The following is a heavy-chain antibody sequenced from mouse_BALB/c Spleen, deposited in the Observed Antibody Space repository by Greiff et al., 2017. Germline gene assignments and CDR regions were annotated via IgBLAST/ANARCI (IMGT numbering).Heavy chain of an antibody. CDR3: ARSGRGYYPTMDY. CDR1: GFTFSSFG. Sequence: EVNVVESGGGLVQPGGSRKLSCAASGFTFSSFGMHWVRQAPEKGLEWVAYISSGSSTIYYADTVKGRFTISRDNPKNTLFLQMTSLRSEDTAMYYCARSGRGYYPTMDYWGQGTSVTVSS. V-gene: IGHV5-17*02. D-gene: IGHD2-3*01. CDR2: ISSGSSTI. J-gene: IGHJ4*01.